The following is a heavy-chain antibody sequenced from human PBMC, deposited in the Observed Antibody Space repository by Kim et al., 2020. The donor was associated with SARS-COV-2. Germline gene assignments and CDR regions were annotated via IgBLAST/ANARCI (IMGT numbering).Heavy chain of an antibody. CDR1: GGSFSGYY. Sequence: SETLSLTCAVYGGSFSGYYWSWIRQPPGKGLEWIGEINHSGSTNYNPSLKSRVTISVDTSKNQFSLKLSSVTAADTAVYYCARLRCERVAAAGKRGTDYWGQGTLVTVSS. CDR3: ARLRCERVAAAGKRGTDY. V-gene: IGHV4-34*01. CDR2: INHSGST. J-gene: IGHJ4*02. D-gene: IGHD6-13*01.